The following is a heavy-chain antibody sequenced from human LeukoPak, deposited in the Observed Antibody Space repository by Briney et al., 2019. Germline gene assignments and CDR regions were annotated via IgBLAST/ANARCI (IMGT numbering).Heavy chain of an antibody. D-gene: IGHD2-21*02. J-gene: IGHJ4*02. CDR1: GFTFDDYW. Sequence: GGSLRLSCGASGFTFDDYWMSWVRQAPGQGLEWVANINQDGSEKYYLDSAKGRFTISRDNARNSLYLQVNSLRAEDTAVYYCATRLAYCGGDCYLPDYWGQGTLVTVSS. CDR2: INQDGSEK. CDR3: ATRLAYCGGDCYLPDY. V-gene: IGHV3-7*01.